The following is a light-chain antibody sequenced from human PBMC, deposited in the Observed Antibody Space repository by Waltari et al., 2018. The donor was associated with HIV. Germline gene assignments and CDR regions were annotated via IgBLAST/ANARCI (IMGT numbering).Light chain of an antibody. CDR2: GNS. V-gene: IGLV1-40*01. CDR1: SSNNGAGYD. CDR3: QSYDSSLSGSRV. J-gene: IGLJ3*02. Sequence: QSVLTQPPSVSGAPGQRVTISSTGSSSNNGAGYDVPWYQQLPGTAPKLLIYGNSNRPSGVPDRFSGSKSGTSASLAITGLQAEDEADYYCQSYDSSLSGSRVFGGGTKLTVL.